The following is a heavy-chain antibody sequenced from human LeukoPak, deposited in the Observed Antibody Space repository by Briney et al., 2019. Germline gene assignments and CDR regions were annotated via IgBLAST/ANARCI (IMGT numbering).Heavy chain of an antibody. Sequence: GGSLRLSCAASGFTLSKYWMHRVRQAPGKGLVWVSHINTDGTNTKYADSVKGRFTISRDNAKNTLYLQMNSLRAEDTAVYYCARFGWVPPAHFDYWDQGTLVTVSS. CDR3: ARFGWVPPAHFDY. V-gene: IGHV3-74*03. CDR2: INTDGTNT. J-gene: IGHJ4*02. D-gene: IGHD3-10*01. CDR1: GFTLSKYW.